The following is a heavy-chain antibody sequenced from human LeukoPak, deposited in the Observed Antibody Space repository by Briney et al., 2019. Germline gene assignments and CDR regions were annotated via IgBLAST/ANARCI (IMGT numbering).Heavy chain of an antibody. CDR1: GGSISSYY. CDR2: IYYSGST. Sequence: SETLSLTCTVSGGSISSYYWSWIRQPPGKGLEWIGYIYYSGSTNHNPSLKSRVTISVDTSKNQFSLKLSSVTAADTAVYYCARDRVPVNGRGYSYGYSYYYYGMDVWGQGTTVTVSS. J-gene: IGHJ6*02. V-gene: IGHV4-59*01. D-gene: IGHD5-18*01. CDR3: ARDRVPVNGRGYSYGYSYYYYGMDV.